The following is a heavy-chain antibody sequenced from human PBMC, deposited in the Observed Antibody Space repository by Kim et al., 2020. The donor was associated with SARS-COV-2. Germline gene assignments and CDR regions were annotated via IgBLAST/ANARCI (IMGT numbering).Heavy chain of an antibody. J-gene: IGHJ4*02. CDR3: ARDSGVVVLFYFDY. D-gene: IGHD2-15*01. Sequence: NPSLKSRVTISVDTSKNQFSLKLSSVTAADTAVYYCARDSGVVVLFYFDYWGQGTLVTVSS. V-gene: IGHV4-39*07.